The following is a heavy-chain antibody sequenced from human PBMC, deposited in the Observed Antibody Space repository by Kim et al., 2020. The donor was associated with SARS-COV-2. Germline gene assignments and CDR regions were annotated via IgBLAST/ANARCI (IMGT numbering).Heavy chain of an antibody. CDR3: ARDIAAAGTMLYYYYGMDV. CDR2: ISSSSSYT. CDR1: GFTFSDYY. J-gene: IGHJ6*02. Sequence: GGSLRLSCAASGFTFSDYYMSWIRQAPGKGLEWVSYISSSSSYTNYADSVKGRFTISRDNAKNSLYLQMNSLRAEDTAVYYCARDIAAAGTMLYYYYGMDVWGQGTTVTVSS. D-gene: IGHD6-13*01. V-gene: IGHV3-11*05.